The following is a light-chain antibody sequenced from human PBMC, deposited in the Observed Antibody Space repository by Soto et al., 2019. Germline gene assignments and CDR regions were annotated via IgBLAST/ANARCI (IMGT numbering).Light chain of an antibody. V-gene: IGKV1-5*03. CDR2: KAS. J-gene: IGKJ1*01. Sequence: DIQMTQSPSTLSASVGDRVTITCRASQSISSSLAWYQQKPGKAPNLLIHKASHLESGVPSRFSGSGSGTEFTLIISSLQSEDSAVYYCQQYNSWLWTFSQGTKVDIK. CDR3: QQYNSWLWT. CDR1: QSISSS.